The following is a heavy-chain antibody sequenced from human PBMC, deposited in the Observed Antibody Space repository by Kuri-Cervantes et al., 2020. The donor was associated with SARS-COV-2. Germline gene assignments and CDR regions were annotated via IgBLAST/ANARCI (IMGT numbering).Heavy chain of an antibody. CDR2: ISSNGGST. D-gene: IGHD3-10*01. Sequence: SCKASGFTFSSYAMHWVRQAPGKGLEYVSAISSNGGSTYYADSVKGRFTISRDNSKNTLYLQMSSLRAEDTAVYYCVKDRSGSGSYYYYFDYWGQGTLVTVSS. J-gene: IGHJ4*02. CDR1: GFTFSSYA. CDR3: VKDRSGSGSYYYYFDY. V-gene: IGHV3-64D*08.